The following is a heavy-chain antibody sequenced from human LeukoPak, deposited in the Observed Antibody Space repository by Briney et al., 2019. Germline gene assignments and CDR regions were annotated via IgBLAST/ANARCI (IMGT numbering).Heavy chain of an antibody. CDR1: GYTLTELS. Sequence: ASVTVSCKVSGYTLTELSMHWVRQAPGKGLEWMGGFDPEDGETIYAQKFQGRVTTTEDTSTDTAYMELSSLRSEDTAVYYCATSGQESFHAFDIWGQGTMVTVSS. J-gene: IGHJ3*02. CDR3: ATSGQESFHAFDI. D-gene: IGHD6-25*01. V-gene: IGHV1-24*01. CDR2: FDPEDGET.